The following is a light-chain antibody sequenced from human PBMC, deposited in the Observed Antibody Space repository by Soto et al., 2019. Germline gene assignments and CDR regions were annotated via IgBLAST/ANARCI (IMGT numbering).Light chain of an antibody. CDR1: QGLSSS. CDR2: PAS. V-gene: IGKV1-9*01. J-gene: IGKJ1*01. Sequence: DIQVTQFPSTLSASVGDRVTITCRASQGLSSSLAWYQQRPGKAPQLLIYPASTLQSGVPARFSGSGSGTEFTLTISSLQPEDFAVYYCQHYNYWPPKTFGQGTKV. CDR3: QHYNYWPPKT.